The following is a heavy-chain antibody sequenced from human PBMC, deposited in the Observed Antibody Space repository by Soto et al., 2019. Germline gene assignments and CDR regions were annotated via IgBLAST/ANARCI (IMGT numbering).Heavy chain of an antibody. CDR1: GGSISNYY. CDR3: ARAMVRELPYSYFHI. J-gene: IGHJ2*01. CDR2: IYYSGGT. V-gene: IGHV4-59*01. D-gene: IGHD3-10*01. Sequence: SETLSLTCTVSGGSISNYYRSWIRQPPGKGLEWIGYIYYSGGTNYNPSLKSRVTISVDTSKNQFSLKLSSVTAADTAVYYCARAMVRELPYSYFHIWGRDALVTVSS.